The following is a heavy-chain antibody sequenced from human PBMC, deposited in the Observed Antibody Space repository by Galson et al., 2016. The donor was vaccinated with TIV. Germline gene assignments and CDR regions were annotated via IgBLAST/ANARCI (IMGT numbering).Heavy chain of an antibody. Sequence: SVKVSCKASGYTFTSHTMHWVRQAPGQRLERMGWINVGNGNTKYVQKFKGRVTITSDTSARIAYMELSTLTSEDTAMYYCARDRLGAKRAFDIWGQGTLVTVSS. CDR2: INVGNGNT. CDR1: GYTFTSHT. V-gene: IGHV1-3*01. D-gene: IGHD3-16*01. J-gene: IGHJ3*02. CDR3: ARDRLGAKRAFDI.